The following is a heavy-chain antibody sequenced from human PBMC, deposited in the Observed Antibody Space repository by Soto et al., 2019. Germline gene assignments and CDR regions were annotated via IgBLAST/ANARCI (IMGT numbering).Heavy chain of an antibody. J-gene: IGHJ4*02. CDR1: GFTFSSFN. V-gene: IGHV3-48*02. Sequence: EVQLVESGGGLVQPGESLRLSCAASGFTFSSFNMHWVRQAPGKGLEWVSYISASSTTVYYADSVKGRFTISRDNAKNSLYLPMNSLRDEDTAVYYCARIYRRDGNKYSDYWGQGTLVTVSS. D-gene: IGHD3-16*02. CDR2: ISASSTTV. CDR3: ARIYRRDGNKYSDY.